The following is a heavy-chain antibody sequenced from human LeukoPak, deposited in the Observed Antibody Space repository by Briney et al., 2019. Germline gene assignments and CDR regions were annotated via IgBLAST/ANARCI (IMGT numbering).Heavy chain of an antibody. J-gene: IGHJ6*02. D-gene: IGHD3-10*01. V-gene: IGHV7-4-1*02. CDR2: INTNTGNP. CDR3: ARATLGVRGVTYEYYYYGMDV. CDR1: GYTFTSYA. Sequence: ASVKVSCKASGYTFTSYAMNWVRQAPGQGLEWMGWINTNTGNPTYAQGFTGRFVFSLDTSVSTAYLQISSLKAEDTAVYYCARATLGVRGVTYEYYYYGMDVWGQGTTVTVSS.